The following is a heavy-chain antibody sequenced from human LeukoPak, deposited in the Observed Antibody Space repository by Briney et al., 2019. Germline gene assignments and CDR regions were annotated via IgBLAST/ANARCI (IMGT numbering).Heavy chain of an antibody. J-gene: IGHJ5*02. D-gene: IGHD3-22*01. Sequence: ASVKVSCKASGYTFTSYAMHWVRQAPGQRLEWMGWINAGNGNTKYSQEFQGRVTITRDTSASTAYMELSSLRSEDMAVYYCARGQPTYYYDSSGYYAGPGWFDPWGQGTLVTVSS. V-gene: IGHV1-3*03. CDR1: GYTFTSYA. CDR2: INAGNGNT. CDR3: ARGQPTYYYDSSGYYAGPGWFDP.